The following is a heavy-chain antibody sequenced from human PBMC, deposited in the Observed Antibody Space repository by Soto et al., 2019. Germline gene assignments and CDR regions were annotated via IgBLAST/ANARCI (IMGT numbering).Heavy chain of an antibody. CDR1: GGSFSGYY. V-gene: IGHV4-34*01. D-gene: IGHD2-2*01. Sequence: PSETLSLTCAVYGGSFSGYYWSWIRQPPGKGLEWIGEINHSGSTNYNPSLKSRVTISVDTSKNQFSLKLSSVTAADTAVYYCARRYCSSTSCSEDGMDVWGQGTTVTVSS. J-gene: IGHJ6*02. CDR3: ARRYCSSTSCSEDGMDV. CDR2: INHSGST.